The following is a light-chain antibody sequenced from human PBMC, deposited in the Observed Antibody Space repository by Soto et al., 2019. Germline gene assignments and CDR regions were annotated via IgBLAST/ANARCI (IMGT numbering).Light chain of an antibody. V-gene: IGKV3-15*01. CDR2: GAS. CDR1: QSVSSN. Sequence: EIVMTQSPATLSVSPGERATLSCRDSQSVSSNLAWYQQKPGQAPRLLIYGASTRATGIPARFSGSGSGTEFTLTISSLQSEDFAVYYCQQYNNWFITFGQGTRLEIK. CDR3: QQYNNWFIT. J-gene: IGKJ5*01.